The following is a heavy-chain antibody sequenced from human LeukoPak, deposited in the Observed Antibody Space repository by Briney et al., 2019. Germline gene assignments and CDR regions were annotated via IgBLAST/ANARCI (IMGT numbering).Heavy chain of an antibody. Sequence: PGGSLRLSCAASGFSFSGYSMTWVRQAPGKGLEWVALIWYDGSSKHYADSVRGRFTISRDNSKNTLYLQMNSLRAEDTAVYYCARDFELSHWGQGTLVTVSS. D-gene: IGHD3-16*02. CDR1: GFSFSGYS. V-gene: IGHV3-33*08. CDR2: IWYDGSSK. CDR3: ARDFELSH. J-gene: IGHJ4*02.